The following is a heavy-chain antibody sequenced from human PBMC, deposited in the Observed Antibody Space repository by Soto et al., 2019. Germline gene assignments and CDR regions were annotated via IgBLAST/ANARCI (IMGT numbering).Heavy chain of an antibody. D-gene: IGHD3-3*01. J-gene: IGHJ6*02. CDR2: IYHSGGT. CDR3: VRDSRGYYDFWSGMDYYYGMDV. CDR1: CGSISSSNW. Sequence: SETLSLTCAVSCGSISSSNWWSWVRQPPGKGLEWIGEIYHSGGTNYNPSLKSRVTISVDKSKNQFSLKLSSVTAADTAVYYCVRDSRGYYDFWSGMDYYYGMDVWGQGTTVTVS. V-gene: IGHV4-4*02.